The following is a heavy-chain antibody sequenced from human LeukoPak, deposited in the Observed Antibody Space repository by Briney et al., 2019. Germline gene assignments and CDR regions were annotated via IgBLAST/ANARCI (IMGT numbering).Heavy chain of an antibody. CDR2: INHSGST. CDR1: GGSFSGYY. V-gene: IGHV4-34*01. CDR3: ARGDGPSGSYSTYFDY. Sequence: SETLSLTCAVYGGSFSGYYWNWILQPPGKGLEWFGEINHSGSTNYNPSLKSRVTISVDTSKNQFSLKLSSVTAADTAVYYCARGDGPSGSYSTYFDYWGQGTLVTVSS. D-gene: IGHD3-10*01. J-gene: IGHJ4*02.